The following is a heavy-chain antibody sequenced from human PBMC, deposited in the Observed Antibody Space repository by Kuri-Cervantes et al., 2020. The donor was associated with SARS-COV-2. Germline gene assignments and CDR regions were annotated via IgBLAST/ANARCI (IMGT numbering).Heavy chain of an antibody. V-gene: IGHV3-11*04. D-gene: IGHD3-22*01. CDR1: GFTFSDHY. Sequence: GGSLRLSCAASGFTFSDHYMSWIRQAPGKGLEWVSYISSSGSTIYYADSVKGRFTISRDNAKNSLYLQMNSLRAEDTAVYYCARPPPYDSSGYYYVDYWGQGTLVTVSS. J-gene: IGHJ4*02. CDR2: ISSSGSTI. CDR3: ARPPPYDSSGYYYVDY.